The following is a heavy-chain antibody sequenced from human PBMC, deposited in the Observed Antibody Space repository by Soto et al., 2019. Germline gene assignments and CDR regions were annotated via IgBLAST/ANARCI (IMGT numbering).Heavy chain of an antibody. CDR3: AQNIPRTGRFDN. Sequence: SETLSLTCRVSGDSISDTIYFWALIPEPPGKGLEWVGSIYYSGKTHYNPSLKSRATISVDRSRTQFSRQVSSVAAADTAVCYCAQNIPRTGRFDNWGQGTVVTVS. CDR1: GDSISDTIYF. J-gene: IGHJ4*02. CDR2: IYYSGKT. V-gene: IGHV4-39*01.